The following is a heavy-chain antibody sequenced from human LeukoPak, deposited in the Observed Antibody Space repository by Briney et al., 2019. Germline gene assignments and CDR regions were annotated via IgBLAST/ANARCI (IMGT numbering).Heavy chain of an antibody. V-gene: IGHV3-30*03. J-gene: IGHJ3*02. CDR2: ISFDGSNK. D-gene: IGHD6-19*01. CDR1: GFTFSSYG. CDR3: FAVAGDFDI. Sequence: GGSLRLSCAASGFTFSSYGMHWVRQAPGKGLEWVAVISFDGSNKYYADSVKGRFTISRDNSKNTVYLQMNSLRAEDTAVYYCFAVAGDFDIWGQGAMVTASS.